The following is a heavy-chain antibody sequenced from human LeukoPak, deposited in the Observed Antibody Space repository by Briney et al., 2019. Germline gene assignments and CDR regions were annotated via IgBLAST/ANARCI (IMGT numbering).Heavy chain of an antibody. Sequence: PSQTLSLTCTVSGGSISSGDYYWSWIRQPPGEGLEWIGYIYYSGSTYYNPSLKSRVTISVDTSKNQFSLKLSSVTAADTAVYYCARGRLWFGESFDYWGQGTLVTVSS. J-gene: IGHJ4*02. CDR1: GGSISSGDYY. V-gene: IGHV4-30-4*08. CDR3: ARGRLWFGESFDY. D-gene: IGHD3-10*01. CDR2: IYYSGST.